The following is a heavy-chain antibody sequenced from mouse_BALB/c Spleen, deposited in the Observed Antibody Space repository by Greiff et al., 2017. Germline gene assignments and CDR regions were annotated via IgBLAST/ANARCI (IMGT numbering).Heavy chain of an antibody. D-gene: IGHD1-1*01. CDR2: IWGDGST. V-gene: IGHV2-6-7*01. CDR3: AREFITTVVAQYYYAMDY. CDR1: GFSLTGYG. J-gene: IGHJ4*01. Sequence: VKLVESGPGLVAPSQSLSITCTVSGFSLTGYGVNWVRQPPGKGLEWLGMIWGDGSTDYNSALKSRLSISKDNSKSQVFLKMNSLQTDDTARYYCAREFITTVVAQYYYAMDYWGQGTSVTVSS.